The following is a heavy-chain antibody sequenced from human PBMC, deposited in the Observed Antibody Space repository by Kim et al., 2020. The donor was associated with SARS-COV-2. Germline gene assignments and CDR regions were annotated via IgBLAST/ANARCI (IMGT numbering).Heavy chain of an antibody. CDR1: GFTLTSYG. Sequence: GGSLRLSCEGSGFTLTSYGMSWVRQAPGKGLEWVSDISGGGSITYYGDSVRGRFTISRDNSKNMVYLQMNSLRAEDTALYYCAKRFTLVRGIPYFDSWGQGTLVTVSS. CDR3: AKRFTLVRGIPYFDS. CDR2: ISGGGSIT. J-gene: IGHJ4*02. V-gene: IGHV3-23*01. D-gene: IGHD3-10*01.